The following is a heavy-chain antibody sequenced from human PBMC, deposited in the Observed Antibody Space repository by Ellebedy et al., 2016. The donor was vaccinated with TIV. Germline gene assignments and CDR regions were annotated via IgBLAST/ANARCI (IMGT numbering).Heavy chain of an antibody. CDR1: GFSLSTSGMC. CDR3: ARERITMVRGVISFWFDP. V-gene: IGHV2-70*11. CDR2: IDWDDDK. D-gene: IGHD3-10*01. J-gene: IGHJ5*02. Sequence: SGPTLVKPTQTLTLTCTFSGFSLSTSGMCVSWIRQPPGKALEWLARIDWDDDKYYSTSLKTRLTISKDTSKNQVVLTMTNMDPVDTATYYCARERITMVRGVISFWFDPWGQGTLVTVSS.